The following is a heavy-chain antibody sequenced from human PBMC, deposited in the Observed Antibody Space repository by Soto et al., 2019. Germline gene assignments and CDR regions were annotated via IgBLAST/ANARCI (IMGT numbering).Heavy chain of an antibody. J-gene: IGHJ6*02. V-gene: IGHV4-61*08. D-gene: IGHD4-17*01. Sequence: PSETLSLTCTVSGGSISSGGYYWSWIRQHPGKGLEWIGYIYYSGSTNYNPSLKSRVTISVDTSKNQFSLKLSSVTAADTAVYYCARDSHGDYSYYYYYGMDVWGQGTTVTVSS. CDR1: GGSISSGGYY. CDR2: IYYSGST. CDR3: ARDSHGDYSYYYYYGMDV.